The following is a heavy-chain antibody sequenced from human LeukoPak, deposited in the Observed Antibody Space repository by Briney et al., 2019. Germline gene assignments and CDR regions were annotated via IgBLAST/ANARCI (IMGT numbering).Heavy chain of an antibody. Sequence: GGSLRLSCAASGFAFSSYAMNWVRQAPGKGLEWDSYISSSGSTIYYADSVKGRFTISRDNAKNSLYLQMNSLRAEDTAVYYCARDRELWSPHFDYWGQGTLVTVSS. V-gene: IGHV3-48*04. CDR3: ARDRELWSPHFDY. J-gene: IGHJ4*02. CDR1: GFAFSSYA. CDR2: ISSSGSTI. D-gene: IGHD5-18*01.